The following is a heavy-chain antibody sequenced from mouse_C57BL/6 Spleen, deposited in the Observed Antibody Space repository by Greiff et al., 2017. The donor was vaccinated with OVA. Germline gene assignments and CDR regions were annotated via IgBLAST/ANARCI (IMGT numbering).Heavy chain of an antibody. J-gene: IGHJ2*01. CDR3: ARNGYDVYYFDY. D-gene: IGHD2-2*01. CDR2: IYPGDGYT. CDR1: GYAFSSSW. V-gene: IGHV1-82*01. Sequence: VKLMESGPELVKPGASVKISCKASGYAFSSSWMNWVKQRPGKGLEWIGRIYPGDGYTNYNGKFKGKATLTADKSSSTAYMQLSSLTSEDSAVYFCARNGYDVYYFDYWGQGTTLTVSS.